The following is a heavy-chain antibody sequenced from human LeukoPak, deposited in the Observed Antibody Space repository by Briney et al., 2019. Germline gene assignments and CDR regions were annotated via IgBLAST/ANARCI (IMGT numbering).Heavy chain of an antibody. Sequence: SETLSLTCTVSGGSISSSSYYWGWIRQPPGKGLEWIGSIYYSGSTNYNPSLKSRVTISVDTSKNQFSLKLSSVTAADTAVYYCARYDDSTGYDAFDIWGQGTMVSVSS. CDR2: IYYSGST. CDR3: ARYDDSTGYDAFDI. CDR1: GGSISSSSYY. J-gene: IGHJ3*02. D-gene: IGHD3-22*01. V-gene: IGHV4-39*07.